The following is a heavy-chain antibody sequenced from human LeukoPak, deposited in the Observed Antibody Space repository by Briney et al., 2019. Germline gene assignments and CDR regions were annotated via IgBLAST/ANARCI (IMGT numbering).Heavy chain of an antibody. CDR3: ARGPSYYDFWSGYYMHGMDV. CDR2: IKQDGSEK. V-gene: IGHV3-7*01. CDR1: GFTFSSCW. Sequence: GGSLRLSCAASGFTFSSCWMSWVRQAPGKGLEWVANIKQDGSEKYYVDSVKGRFTISRDNAKNSLYLQMNSLRAEDTAVYYCARGPSYYDFWSGYYMHGMDVWGQGTTVTVSS. D-gene: IGHD3-3*01. J-gene: IGHJ6*02.